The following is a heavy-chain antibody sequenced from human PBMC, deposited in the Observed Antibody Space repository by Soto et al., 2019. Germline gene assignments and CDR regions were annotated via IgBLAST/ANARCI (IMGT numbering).Heavy chain of an antibody. Sequence: PSETLSLTCTVSGGSISSSSYYWGWIRQPPGKGLEWIGSIYYSGSTYYNPSLKSRVTISVDTSKNQFSLKLSSVTAADTAVYYCASKSRSADYWGQGTLVTVSS. D-gene: IGHD6-6*01. CDR3: ASKSRSADY. V-gene: IGHV4-39*01. CDR1: GGSISSSSYY. CDR2: IYYSGST. J-gene: IGHJ4*02.